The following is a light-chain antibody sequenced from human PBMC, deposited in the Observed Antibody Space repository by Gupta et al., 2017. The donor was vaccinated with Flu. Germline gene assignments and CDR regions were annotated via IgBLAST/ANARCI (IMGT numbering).Light chain of an antibody. V-gene: IGKV3-15*01. CDR3: QQHNNWTQPT. J-gene: IGKJ1*01. Sequence: IVMTQSPATLSVSPGERATLSCRASQSVSSNLSWHQQKPGQAHRLIIYGASTRATGIPARLSGSGSGTEFTLTISSLQSEDFAVYYCQQHNNWTQPTFGQGTKVEIK. CDR2: GAS. CDR1: QSVSSN.